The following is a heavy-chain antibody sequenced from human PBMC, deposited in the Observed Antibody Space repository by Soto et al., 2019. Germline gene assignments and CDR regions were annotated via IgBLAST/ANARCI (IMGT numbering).Heavy chain of an antibody. CDR1: GGSSSSSNW. CDR2: VYRTGST. V-gene: IGHV4-4*02. Sequence: PSEPLSLTCPVSGGSSSSSNWWSWVRQPPGKGLEWIGEVYRTGSTNYNPSLESRLTISVDKSKNQFSLKLTSVTAADTAVYYCARARATIAAAAIFDCWGQGTLVTVSS. J-gene: IGHJ4*02. CDR3: ARARATIAAAAIFDC. D-gene: IGHD6-13*01.